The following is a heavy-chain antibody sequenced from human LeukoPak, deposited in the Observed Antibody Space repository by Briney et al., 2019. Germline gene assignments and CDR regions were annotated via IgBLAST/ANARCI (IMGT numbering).Heavy chain of an antibody. V-gene: IGHV3-48*01. CDR2: ISSSSSTI. D-gene: IGHD2-2*02. J-gene: IGHJ3*02. CDR1: GFTFSSYS. Sequence: GGSLRLSCAASGFTFSSYSMNWVRQAPGKGLEWVSYISSSSSTIYYADSVKGRFTISRDNTKNTLYLQMNSLRAEDTAVYYCAKDSIVVVPAAIPGYAFDIWGQGTMVTVSS. CDR3: AKDSIVVVPAAIPGYAFDI.